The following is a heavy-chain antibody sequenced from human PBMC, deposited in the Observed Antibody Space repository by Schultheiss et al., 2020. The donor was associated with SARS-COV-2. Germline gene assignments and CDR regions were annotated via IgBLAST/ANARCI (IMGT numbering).Heavy chain of an antibody. V-gene: IGHV3-23*01. D-gene: IGHD4-17*01. Sequence: GESLKISCAASGFTVSSNYMSWVRQAPGKGLEWVSAISGSGGSTYYADSVKGRFTISRDNSKNTLYLQMNSLRAEDTAVYYCAKDQFHGDYVIDWGQGTLVTVSS. CDR2: ISGSGGST. CDR3: AKDQFHGDYVID. CDR1: GFTVSSNY. J-gene: IGHJ4*02.